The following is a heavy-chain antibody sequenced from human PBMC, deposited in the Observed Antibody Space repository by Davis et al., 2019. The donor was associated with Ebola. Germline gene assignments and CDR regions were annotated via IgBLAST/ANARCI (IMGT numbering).Heavy chain of an antibody. J-gene: IGHJ4*02. CDR1: GFSVSSNY. V-gene: IGHV3-66*01. Sequence: PGGSLRLSCAASGFSVSSNYMSWVRQAPGKGLEWVSFILSSGRIDYADSVKGRFTISRDNFKNTLYLQMNSLRAEDTAVYYCATYNFWSGYFDSWGQGTLVTVSS. CDR3: ATYNFWSGYFDS. D-gene: IGHD3-3*01. CDR2: ILSSGRI.